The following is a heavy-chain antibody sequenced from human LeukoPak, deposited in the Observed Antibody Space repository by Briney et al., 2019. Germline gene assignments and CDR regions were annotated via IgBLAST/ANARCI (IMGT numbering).Heavy chain of an antibody. CDR2: IYSGGNT. Sequence: GGSLRLSCAASGFTVSSSYMSWVRQAPGKGLECVSLIYSGGNTYYADSVKGRFTISRDNSKNTLFLQMNSLRVEDTAVYYCANDEGCSGDNCYSGSQLIGHWGQGTLVTVSS. CDR3: ANDEGCSGDNCYSGSQLIGH. J-gene: IGHJ4*02. D-gene: IGHD2-15*01. V-gene: IGHV3-53*01. CDR1: GFTVSSSY.